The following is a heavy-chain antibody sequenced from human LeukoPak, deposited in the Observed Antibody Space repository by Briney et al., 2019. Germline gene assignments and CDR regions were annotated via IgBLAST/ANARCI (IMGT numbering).Heavy chain of an antibody. CDR2: ISSSTNTI. D-gene: IGHD4-23*01. Sequence: GGSLRLSCAASGFTFSSYSMNWVRPAPGKGLEWVSYISSSTNTIYYADSVKGRFTISRDNAKNSLFLQMNSLRDEDTAVYYCARGGYGANDDAFDIWGQGTMVTVSS. V-gene: IGHV3-48*02. J-gene: IGHJ3*02. CDR3: ARGGYGANDDAFDI. CDR1: GFTFSSYS.